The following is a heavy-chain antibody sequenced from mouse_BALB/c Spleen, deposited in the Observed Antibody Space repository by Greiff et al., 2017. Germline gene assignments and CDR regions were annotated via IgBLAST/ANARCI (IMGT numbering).Heavy chain of an antibody. J-gene: IGHJ4*01. V-gene: IGHV3-2*02. CDR1: GYSITSDYA. Sequence: EVQLQHSGPGLVKPSQSLSLTCTVTGYSITSDYAWNWIRQFPGNKLEWMGYISYSGSTSYNPSLKSRISITRDTSKNQFFLQLNSVTTEDTATFYCARSGDYDEEGAMDYWGQGTSVTVSS. CDR2: ISYSGST. D-gene: IGHD2-4*01. CDR3: ARSGDYDEEGAMDY.